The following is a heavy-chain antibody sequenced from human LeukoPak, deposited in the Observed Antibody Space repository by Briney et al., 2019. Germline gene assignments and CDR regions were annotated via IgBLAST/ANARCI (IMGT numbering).Heavy chain of an antibody. J-gene: IGHJ4*01. CDR1: GITFSTYT. D-gene: IGHD3-22*01. Sequence: GGSLRLSCAASGITFSTYTMSWVRQAPGKGLEWVSGITGSGVTTFYANSVKGRGTISRDNSTGTLYLQIHSLRAEDTAIYYCAKGLAMIEIWGHGTLVTVSS. CDR2: ITGSGVTT. V-gene: IGHV3-23*01. CDR3: AKGLAMIEI.